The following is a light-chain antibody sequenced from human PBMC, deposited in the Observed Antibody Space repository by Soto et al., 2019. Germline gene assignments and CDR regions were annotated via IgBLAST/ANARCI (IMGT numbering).Light chain of an antibody. Sequence: DFVMTHAPDSLAVSLGERATINCKSSQSVLYNSNNKNHLGWFQQKPGHPPKLLIYGASFRPSGVPDRFSGSGSGTDFTLTISSLQAEDVAVYYCQQYYSIPFTFGQGTRLET. V-gene: IGKV4-1*01. CDR3: QQYYSIPFT. CDR1: QSVLYNSNNKNH. CDR2: GAS. J-gene: IGKJ5*01.